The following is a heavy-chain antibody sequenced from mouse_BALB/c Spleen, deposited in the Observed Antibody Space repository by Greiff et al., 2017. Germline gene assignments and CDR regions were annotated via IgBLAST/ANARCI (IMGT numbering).Heavy chain of an antibody. J-gene: IGHJ3*01. CDR2: IWGGGST. CDR3: ATDYYGSSYRFAY. Sequence: VQVVESGPGLVAPSQSLSITCTVSGFSLSRYSVHWVRQPPGKGLEWLGMIWGGGSTDYNSALKSRLSISKDNSKSQVFLKMNSLQTDDTAMYYCATDYYGSSYRFAYWGQGTLVTVSA. CDR1: GFSLSRYS. V-gene: IGHV2-6-4*01. D-gene: IGHD1-1*01.